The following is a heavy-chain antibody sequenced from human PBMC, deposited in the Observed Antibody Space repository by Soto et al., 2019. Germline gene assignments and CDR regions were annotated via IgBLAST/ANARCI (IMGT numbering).Heavy chain of an antibody. D-gene: IGHD3-10*01. J-gene: IGHJ4*02. V-gene: IGHV3-49*03. CDR2: IRSKAYGGTT. CDR1: GFTFGDYA. Sequence: GGSLRLSCTASGFTFGDYAMSCFRQAPGKGLEWVGFIRSKAYGGTTEYAASVKGRFTISRDDSKSIAYLQMNSLKTEDTAVYYCTQYGSGSYMWGQGTLVTVSS. CDR3: TQYGSGSYM.